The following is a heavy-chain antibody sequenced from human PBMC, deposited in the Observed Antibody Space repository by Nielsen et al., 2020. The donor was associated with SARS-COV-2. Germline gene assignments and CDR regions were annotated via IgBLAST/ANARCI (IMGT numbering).Heavy chain of an antibody. V-gene: IGHV1-2*02. D-gene: IGHD5-18*01. Sequence: ASVKVSCKASGYTFTGYYMHWVRQAPGQGLEWMGWINPNSGGTNYAQKFQGRVTMTRDTSISTAYMELSRLRSDDTAVYYCAPVDTAMVTQGPYYYYGMDVWGQGTTVTVSS. CDR2: INPNSGGT. J-gene: IGHJ6*02. CDR3: APVDTAMVTQGPYYYYGMDV. CDR1: GYTFTGYY.